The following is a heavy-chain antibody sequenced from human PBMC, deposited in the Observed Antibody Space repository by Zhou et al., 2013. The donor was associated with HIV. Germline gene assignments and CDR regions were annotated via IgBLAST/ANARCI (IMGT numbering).Heavy chain of an antibody. CDR2: INPHSGDT. CDR1: GYAFAGYY. CDR3: VRTDAYNYVY. V-gene: IGHV1-2*02. J-gene: IGHJ4*02. Sequence: QVQLVQSGAEVKKPGASMKVSCKASGYAFAGYYIQWVRQAPGQGLEWAGLINPHSGDTNYPQKFQDRVTLTRDTSITTAYLELSSLTSDDTAVYYCVRTDAYNYVYWGQGTLVTVSS. D-gene: IGHD3-16*01.